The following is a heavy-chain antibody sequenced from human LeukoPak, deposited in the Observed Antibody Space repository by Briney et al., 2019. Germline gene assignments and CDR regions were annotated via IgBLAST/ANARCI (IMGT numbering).Heavy chain of an antibody. CDR1: GYSISSGYY. Sequence: SETLSLTRTVSGYSISSGYYWGWIRQPPGKGLEWIGSIYHSGSTFYNPSLKSRVTISVDTSKNQFSLKPSSVTAADTAVYYCARERAVTTYYYFDYWGQGTLVTVSS. CDR3: ARERAVTTYYYFDY. CDR2: IYHSGST. V-gene: IGHV4-38-2*02. J-gene: IGHJ4*02. D-gene: IGHD4-17*01.